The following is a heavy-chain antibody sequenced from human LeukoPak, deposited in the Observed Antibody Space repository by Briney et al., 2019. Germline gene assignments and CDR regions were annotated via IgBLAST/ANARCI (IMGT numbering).Heavy chain of an antibody. D-gene: IGHD6-19*01. V-gene: IGHV3-15*01. CDR2: IKSRIDGGTT. CDR1: GFTFSDAW. CDR3: TTDPQFKQWLVNY. Sequence: GGSLRLSCAASGFTFSDAWMTWVRQAPGKGLEWVGRIKSRIDGGTTDFVAPVRGRFTISRDDSKNTLYLQMDSLKTEDTAVYYCTTDPQFKQWLVNYWGQGTLVTVSS. J-gene: IGHJ4*02.